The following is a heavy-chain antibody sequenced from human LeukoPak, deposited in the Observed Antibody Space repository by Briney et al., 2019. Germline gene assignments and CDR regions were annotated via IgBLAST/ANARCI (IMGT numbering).Heavy chain of an antibody. CDR1: GFTFSSYS. Sequence: GGSLRLSCAASGFTFSSYSMNWVRQAPGKGLEWVSSICSSSSYIYYADSVKGRFTISRDNAKNSLYLQMNSLRAEDTAVYYCARGDDYVWGSYLPNWFFDLWGRGTLVTVSS. D-gene: IGHD3-16*02. V-gene: IGHV3-21*01. J-gene: IGHJ2*01. CDR2: ICSSSSYI. CDR3: ARGDDYVWGSYLPNWFFDL.